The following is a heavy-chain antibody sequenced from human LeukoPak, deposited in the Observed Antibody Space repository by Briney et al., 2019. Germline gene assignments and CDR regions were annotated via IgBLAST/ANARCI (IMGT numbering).Heavy chain of an antibody. Sequence: ASVKVSCKASGYTFSTYGISWVRQAPGQGLEWMGWISAYNGNTNYPQKFQDRVTMTTDTSTSTAYMELRSLRSDDTAVYYCARGHTAARPNWFDPWGQGTLVTVSS. CDR3: ARGHTAARPNWFDP. CDR2: ISAYNGNT. J-gene: IGHJ5*02. V-gene: IGHV1-18*01. D-gene: IGHD6-6*01. CDR1: GYTFSTYG.